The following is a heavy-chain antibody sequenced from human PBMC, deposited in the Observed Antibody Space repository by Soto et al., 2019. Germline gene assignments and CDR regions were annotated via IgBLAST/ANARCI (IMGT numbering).Heavy chain of an antibody. CDR2: ISYSGST. J-gene: IGHJ4*02. D-gene: IGHD3-16*01. Sequence: PSETLSLTCTVSGGSISSGSYYWGWIRQPPGKGLEWIGSISYSGSTYYNPSLKSRVIISVDTSKNQFSLKLSSVTAADTAVYYGVSFCSCASPDAFTDYPDAFDYWGQGTLVTVSS. CDR3: VSFCSCASPDAFTDYPDAFDY. V-gene: IGHV4-39*01. CDR1: GGSISSGSYY.